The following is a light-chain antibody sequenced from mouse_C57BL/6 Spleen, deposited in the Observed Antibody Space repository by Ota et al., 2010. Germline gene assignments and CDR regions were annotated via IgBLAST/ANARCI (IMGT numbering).Light chain of an antibody. Sequence: DIVMTQSHKFMSTSVGDRVSVTCKASQNVGTNVAWYQQKPGQSPKALIYSASYRYSGVPDRFTGSGSGTDFTLTISNVQSEDLAEYFXQQYNSYPWTFGGGTSWKSN. J-gene: IGKJ1*01. CDR2: SAS. CDR3: QQYNSYPWT. CDR1: QNVGTN. V-gene: IGKV6-15*01.